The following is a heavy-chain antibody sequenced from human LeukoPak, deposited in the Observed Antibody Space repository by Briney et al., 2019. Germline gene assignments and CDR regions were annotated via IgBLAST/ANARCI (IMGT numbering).Heavy chain of an antibody. J-gene: IGHJ4*02. Sequence: GGSLRLSCAASGFTVSSNYMSWVRQAPGKGLEWVSVIYSAGSTYYADSVKGRFTISRDNSKNTLYLQMNSLRAEDTAVYYCARDPPGYKQQLVPGDYWGQGTLVTVSS. CDR3: ARDPPGYKQQLVPGDY. CDR1: GFTVSSNY. D-gene: IGHD6-13*01. V-gene: IGHV3-66*01. CDR2: IYSAGST.